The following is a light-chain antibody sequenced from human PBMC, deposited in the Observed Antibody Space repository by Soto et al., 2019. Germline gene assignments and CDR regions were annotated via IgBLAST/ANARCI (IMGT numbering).Light chain of an antibody. CDR2: AAS. Sequence: DIEMTLSPSSLSASFGDRVTVTCRASQNIGTYLNWYQHKSGQAPKVLIYAASSLQLGVSSRFAGSGSGTEFTLTISSLEPEDSGTYYCQQYNSYWTFGQGTKVDIK. CDR3: QQYNSYWT. CDR1: QNIGTY. J-gene: IGKJ1*01. V-gene: IGKV1-39*01.